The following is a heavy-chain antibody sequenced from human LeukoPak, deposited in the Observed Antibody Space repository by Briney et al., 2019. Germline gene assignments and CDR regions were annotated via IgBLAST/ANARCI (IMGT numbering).Heavy chain of an antibody. J-gene: IGHJ6*03. CDR1: GGSISNYY. D-gene: IGHD3-22*01. Sequence: SETLSLTCTVSGGSISNYYWTWIRQPPGKGLEWIGYTSYSGSTKDNPSLKSRVTISIDTSKNQFSLKLSSVTAADTAVYYCARVHYFDSSGYYSSTYYYYMDVWGKGTTVTVSS. CDR2: TSYSGST. CDR3: ARVHYFDSSGYYSSTYYYYMDV. V-gene: IGHV4-59*01.